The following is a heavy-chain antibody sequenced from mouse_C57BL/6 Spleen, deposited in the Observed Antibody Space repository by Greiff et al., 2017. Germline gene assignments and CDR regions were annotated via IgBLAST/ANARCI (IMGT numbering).Heavy chain of an antibody. J-gene: IGHJ4*01. V-gene: IGHV1-69*01. CDR3: ARAMDYYAMDY. CDR2: IDPSDSYT. CDR1: GYTFTSYW. D-gene: IGHD2-3*01. Sequence: QVQLQQPGAELVMPGASVKLSCKASGYTFTSYWMHWVKQRPGQGLEWIGEIDPSDSYTNYNQKFKGKSTLTVDKSSSTAYMQLSSLTSEDSAVYYCARAMDYYAMDYWGQGTSVTVSS.